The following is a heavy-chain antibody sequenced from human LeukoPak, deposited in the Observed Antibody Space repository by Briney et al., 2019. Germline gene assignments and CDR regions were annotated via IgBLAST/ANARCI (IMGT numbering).Heavy chain of an antibody. CDR1: GGSISSYY. J-gene: IGHJ6*03. Sequence: SETLSLTCTVSGGSISSYYRSWIRQPPGKGLEWIGYIYYSGSTNYNPSLKSRVTISVDTSKNQFSLKLSSVTAADTAVYYCARAREGEYYYYYMDVWGKGTTVTISS. V-gene: IGHV4-59*01. CDR3: ARAREGEYYYYYMDV. D-gene: IGHD3-16*01. CDR2: IYYSGST.